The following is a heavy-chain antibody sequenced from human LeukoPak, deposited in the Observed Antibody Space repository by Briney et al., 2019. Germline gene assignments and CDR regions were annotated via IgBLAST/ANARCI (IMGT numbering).Heavy chain of an antibody. V-gene: IGHV3-66*01. J-gene: IGHJ4*02. CDR1: GFPVSSDY. CDR3: ARVWGYGNWYFDY. D-gene: IGHD3-16*01. Sequence: GGSLRLSCAASGFPVSSDYMSWVRQAPGKGLEWVSVIYSGGSTDYADSVKGRFTISRDNSKNSLYPQMNSLRAEDTAVYYCARVWGYGNWYFDYWGQGTLVTVSS. CDR2: IYSGGST.